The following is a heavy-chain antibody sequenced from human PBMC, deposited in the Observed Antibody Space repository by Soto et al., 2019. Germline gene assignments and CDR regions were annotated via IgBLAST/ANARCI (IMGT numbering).Heavy chain of an antibody. D-gene: IGHD1-7*01. Sequence: QVQLHLSGPGRVTSSETLSLTCSVSGASVSRNYWGWVRQTPGKGLEFIGHIRHTGDTTESPSLTSRIVLSIDKSANLFSLKLFSMTPADTAVYFCARLAYDNVWNSYYFDVWGQGLLVTVSS. CDR3: ARLAYDNVWNSYYFDV. J-gene: IGHJ4*02. V-gene: IGHV4-59*02. CDR2: IRHTGDT. CDR1: GASVSRNY.